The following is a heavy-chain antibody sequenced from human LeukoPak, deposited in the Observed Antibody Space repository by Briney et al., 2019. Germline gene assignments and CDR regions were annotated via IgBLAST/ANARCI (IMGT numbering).Heavy chain of an antibody. V-gene: IGHV3-23*01. J-gene: IGHJ4*02. CDR3: AKFVGRLGGIWFGELYFDY. D-gene: IGHD3-10*01. CDR1: GFTFSSYA. CDR2: ISGSGGST. Sequence: GGSLRLSCAASGFTFSSYAMSWVRQAPGKGLEWASAISGSGGSTYYADSVKGRFTISRDNSKNTLYLQMNSLRAEDTAVYYCAKFVGRLGGIWFGELYFDYWGQGTLVTVSS.